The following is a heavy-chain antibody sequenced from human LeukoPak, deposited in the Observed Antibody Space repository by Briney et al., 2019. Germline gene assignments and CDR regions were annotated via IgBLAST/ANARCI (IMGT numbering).Heavy chain of an antibody. V-gene: IGHV4-4*07. CDR2: IYSSGST. D-gene: IGHD6-13*01. CDR1: GGSFSSYY. Sequence: SETLSLTCSVSGGSFSSYYWNWIRQPAGKGLEWIGRIYSSGSTNYNPSLKSRVTMSVDTSKNQFSLTLSFVTAADTAVYYCARGAMGYSSSSGYYYHYMDVWGKGTTVTVSS. CDR3: ARGAMGYSSSSGYYYHYMDV. J-gene: IGHJ6*03.